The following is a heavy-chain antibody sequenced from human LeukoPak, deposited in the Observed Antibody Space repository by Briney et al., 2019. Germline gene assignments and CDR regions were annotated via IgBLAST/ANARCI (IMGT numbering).Heavy chain of an antibody. V-gene: IGHV3-23*01. CDR3: AIHLGGSGN. Sequence: AESLRLSCAASEFTFSSYAMSWVRQAPGKGLEWVSAISGSGGSTYYADSVKGRFTISRDNSKNTLYLQMNSLRAEDTAVYYCAIHLGGSGNWGQGTLFTVSS. J-gene: IGHJ4*02. CDR2: ISGSGGST. CDR1: EFTFSSYA. D-gene: IGHD3-10*01.